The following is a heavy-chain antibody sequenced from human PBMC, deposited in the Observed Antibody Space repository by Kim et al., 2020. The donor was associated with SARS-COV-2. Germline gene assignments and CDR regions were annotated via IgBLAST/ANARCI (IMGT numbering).Heavy chain of an antibody. V-gene: IGHV1-2*06. D-gene: IGHD3-10*01. CDR3: AREMPGKFGSGMGFDY. CDR1: GYTFTGYY. J-gene: IGHJ4*01. Sequence: ASVKVSCKASGYTFTGYYMHWVRQAPGQGLEWMGRINPNSGGTNYAQKFQGRVTMTRDTSISTAYMELNRLRSDDTAVYYCAREMPGKFGSGMGFDYWGQGTLVTVSS. CDR2: INPNSGGT.